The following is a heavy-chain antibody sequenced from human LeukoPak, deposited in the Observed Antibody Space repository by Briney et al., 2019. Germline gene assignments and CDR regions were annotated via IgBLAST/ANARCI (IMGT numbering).Heavy chain of an antibody. Sequence: ASVKVSWKVSGYTLTELSMHWVRQAPGKGLEWMGGFDPEDGETIYAQKFQGRVTMTEDTSTDTAYMELSSLRSEDTAVYYCATLYCSGGSCHDGNAFDIWGQGTMVTVSS. CDR3: ATLYCSGGSCHDGNAFDI. CDR2: FDPEDGET. V-gene: IGHV1-24*01. CDR1: GYTLTELS. D-gene: IGHD2-15*01. J-gene: IGHJ3*02.